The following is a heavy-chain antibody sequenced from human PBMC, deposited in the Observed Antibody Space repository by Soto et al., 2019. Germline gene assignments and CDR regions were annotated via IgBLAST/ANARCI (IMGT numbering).Heavy chain of an antibody. D-gene: IGHD6-19*01. V-gene: IGHV6-1*01. CDR3: ARGVAGSGFDL. J-gene: IGHJ4*02. CDR1: VDSVSSNTGA. CDR2: TYYRSNWRH. Sequence: SQTLSLTCAISVDSVSSNTGAWNWIRSSPSRGLEWLGRTYYRSNWRHDYAVSVKSRITVNPDTSKNHFSLQLNSVTPDDTAVYYCARGVAGSGFDLWGQGTLVTVSS.